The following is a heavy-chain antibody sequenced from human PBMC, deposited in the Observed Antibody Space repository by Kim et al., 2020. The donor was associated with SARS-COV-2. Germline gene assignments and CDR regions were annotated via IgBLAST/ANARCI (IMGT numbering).Heavy chain of an antibody. J-gene: IGHJ3*02. CDR2: INTNTGNP. CDR3: ARGDYWGVFPAFDI. D-gene: IGHD3-10*01. V-gene: IGHV7-4-1*02. CDR1: GYTFTSYA. Sequence: ASVKVSCKASGYTFTSYAMNWVRQAPGQGLEWMGWINTNTGNPTYAQGFTGRFVFSLDTSVSTAYLQISSLKAEDTAVYYCARGDYWGVFPAFDIWGQGTMVTVSS.